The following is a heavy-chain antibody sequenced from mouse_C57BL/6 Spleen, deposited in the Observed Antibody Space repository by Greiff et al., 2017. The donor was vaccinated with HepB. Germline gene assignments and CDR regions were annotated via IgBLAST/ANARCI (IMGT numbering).Heavy chain of an antibody. J-gene: IGHJ4*01. D-gene: IGHD4-1*01. V-gene: IGHV3-6*01. CDR3: AREWDSYYAMDY. Sequence: EVKLMESGPGLVKPSQSLSLTCSVTGYSITSGYYWNWIRQFPGNKLEWMGYISYDGSNNYNPSLKNRISITRDTSKNQFFLKLNSVTTEDTATYYCAREWDSYYAMDYWGQGTSVTVSS. CDR1: GYSITSGYY. CDR2: ISYDGSN.